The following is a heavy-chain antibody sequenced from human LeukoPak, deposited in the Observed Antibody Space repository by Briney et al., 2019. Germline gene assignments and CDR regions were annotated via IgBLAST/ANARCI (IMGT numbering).Heavy chain of an antibody. CDR3: ARDVPTGIFGPQYYMDV. V-gene: IGHV3-66*02. D-gene: IGHD3/OR15-3a*01. CDR1: GFIVSSNY. J-gene: IGHJ6*03. CDR2: IYSDYTT. Sequence: GGSLRLSXAVSGFIVSSNYMSWVRQTPGKGLEWISVIYSDYTTYYADSVKGRFTISRDNSKNTLYLQMDSLRVEDTAIYYCARDVPTGIFGPQYYMDVWGKGTTVTVSS.